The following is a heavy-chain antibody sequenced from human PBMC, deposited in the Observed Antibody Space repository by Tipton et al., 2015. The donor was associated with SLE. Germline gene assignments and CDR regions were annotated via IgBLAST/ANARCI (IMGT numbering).Heavy chain of an antibody. J-gene: IGHJ6*03. CDR2: VNHDRDT. V-gene: IGHV4-34*01. CDR3: ARGVAGYYYYYYMDV. Sequence: TLSLTCAVGGGSFTGYSWNWIRQPPGKGLEWIGGVNHDRDTIYNPSLMSRVTISLDTSKNQFSLKLNSVTAADTAVYYCARGVAGYYYYYYMDVWGKGTTVTVSS. CDR1: GGSFTGYS. D-gene: IGHD2-15*01.